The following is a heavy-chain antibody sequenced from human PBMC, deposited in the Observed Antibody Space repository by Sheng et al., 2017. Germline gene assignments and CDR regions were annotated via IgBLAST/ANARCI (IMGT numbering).Heavy chain of an antibody. CDR1: GFTFRSHW. Sequence: EVQLVESGGGLVQPGGSLRLSCAASGFTFRSHWMSWVRQVPGKGLEWVANINQDGSEKHFVDSVKGRFTISRDNAKNSLSLQMNSLRAEDTAVYYCARDHTAAGIIFDYWGQGTLVTVSS. V-gene: IGHV3-7*01. CDR3: ARDHTAAGIIFDY. J-gene: IGHJ4*02. D-gene: IGHD5-18*01. CDR2: INQDGSEK.